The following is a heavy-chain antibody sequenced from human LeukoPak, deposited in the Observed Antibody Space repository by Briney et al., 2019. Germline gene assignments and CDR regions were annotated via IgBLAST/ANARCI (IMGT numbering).Heavy chain of an antibody. CDR3: ARDLSSTGLGGPDY. D-gene: IGHD2-2*01. V-gene: IGHV1-2*02. CDR1: GYTFTGYY. CDR2: INPNSGGT. J-gene: IGHJ4*02. Sequence: ASVKVSCKASGYTFTGYYMHWVRQAPGQRLEWMGWINPNSGGTNYAQKFQGRVHMTRDTSISTAYMELSRLRSDDTAVYYCARDLSSTGLGGPDYWGQGTLDPVSS.